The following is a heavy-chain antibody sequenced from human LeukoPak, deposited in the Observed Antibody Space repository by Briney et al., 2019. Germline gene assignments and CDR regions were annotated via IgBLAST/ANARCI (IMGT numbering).Heavy chain of an antibody. CDR1: GFTFSSYW. J-gene: IGHJ4*02. V-gene: IGHV3-7*01. CDR3: ARDLLFPTLEYYYGSGTLDY. D-gene: IGHD3-10*01. Sequence: QSGGSLRLSCAASGFTFSSYWMSWVRQAPGKGLEWVANIKQDGSEKYYVDSVKGRFTISRDNAKNSLYLQMNSLRAEDTAVYYCARDLLFPTLEYYYGSGTLDYWGQGTLVTVSS. CDR2: IKQDGSEK.